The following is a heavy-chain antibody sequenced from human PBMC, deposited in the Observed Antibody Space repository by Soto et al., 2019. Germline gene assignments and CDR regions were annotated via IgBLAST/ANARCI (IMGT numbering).Heavy chain of an antibody. CDR2: ISYDGSNK. CDR1: GFTFISYA. V-gene: IGHV3-30-3*01. J-gene: IGHJ6*02. Sequence: LRLSFAASGFTFISYAMHWVRQAPGKGLEWVAVISYDGSNKYYADSVKGRFTISRDNSKNTLYLQMNSLRAEDTAVYYCARDTWRSDYYYGMDVWGQGTTVTVSS. CDR3: ARDTWRSDYYYGMDV.